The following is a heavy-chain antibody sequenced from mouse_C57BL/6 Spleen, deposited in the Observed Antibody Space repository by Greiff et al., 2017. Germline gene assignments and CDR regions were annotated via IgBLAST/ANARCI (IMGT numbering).Heavy chain of an antibody. CDR2: INYDGSST. Sequence: EVMLVESEGGLVQPGSSMKLSCTASGFTFSDYYMAWVRQVPEKGLEWVANINYDGSSTYYLDSLKSRFIISRDNAKNILYLQMSSLKSEDTATYYCARVFTPGRYFDVWGTGTTVTVSS. CDR3: ARVFTPGRYFDV. V-gene: IGHV5-16*01. CDR1: GFTFSDYY. J-gene: IGHJ1*03.